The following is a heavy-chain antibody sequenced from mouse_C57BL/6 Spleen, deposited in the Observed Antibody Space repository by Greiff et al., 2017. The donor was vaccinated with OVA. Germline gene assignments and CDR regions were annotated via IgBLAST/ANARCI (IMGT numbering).Heavy chain of an antibody. CDR2: IDPSDSET. CDR3: AREGTTRGASRYFDV. V-gene: IGHV1-52*01. CDR1: GYTFTSYW. D-gene: IGHD6-1*01. J-gene: IGHJ1*03. Sequence: QVQLQQPGAELVRPGSSVKLSCKASGYTFTSYWMHWVKQRPIQGLEWIGNIDPSDSETHYNQKFKDKATLTVDKSSSTAYMQLSSLTSEDSAVYYGAREGTTRGASRYFDVWGTGTTVTVSS.